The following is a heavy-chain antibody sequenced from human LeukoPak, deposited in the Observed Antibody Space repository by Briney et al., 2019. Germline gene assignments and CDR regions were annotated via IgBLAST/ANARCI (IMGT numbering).Heavy chain of an antibody. D-gene: IGHD2-21*01. V-gene: IGHV4-31*03. Sequence: SETLSLTCTVSGDSISGGDYYWGWIRQHPGKGLEWIGYSYYSGSTYYNPSLTSRVTISVDTSKNQFSLKLSSVTAADTAVYYCARDVVATVWPQRAYNWFDPWGQGTLVTVSS. CDR2: SYYSGST. J-gene: IGHJ5*02. CDR1: GDSISGGDYY. CDR3: ARDVVATVWPQRAYNWFDP.